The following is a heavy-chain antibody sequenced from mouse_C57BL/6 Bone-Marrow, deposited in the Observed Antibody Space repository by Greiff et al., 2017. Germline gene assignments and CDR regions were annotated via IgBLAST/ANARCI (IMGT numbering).Heavy chain of an antibody. Sequence: EVKLMESGGGLVKPGGSLKLSCAASGFTFSSYAMSWVRQTPEKGLGWVATISDGGSYTYYPDNVKGRFTISRDNAKNNLYLQMSHLKSEDTAMYYCARDQAWFAYWGQGTLVTVSA. V-gene: IGHV5-4*01. CDR3: ARDQAWFAY. CDR2: ISDGGSYT. D-gene: IGHD3-2*02. J-gene: IGHJ3*01. CDR1: GFTFSSYA.